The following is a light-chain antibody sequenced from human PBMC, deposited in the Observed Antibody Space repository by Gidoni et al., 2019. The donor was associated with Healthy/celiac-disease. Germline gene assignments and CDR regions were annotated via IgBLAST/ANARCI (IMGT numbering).Light chain of an antibody. V-gene: IGKV4-1*01. J-gene: IGKJ1*01. CDR1: QSVLYNSNNKNY. CDR3: QQYYSAPPT. CDR2: WAS. Sequence: DIVTPPSPDSLTLSLGERATINCKSSQSVLYNSNNKNYLAWYQQKPGQPPKLLIYWASTRESGVPDRFSGSGSGTDFTLTISSLQAEDVAVYYCQQYYSAPPTFGQGTKVEIK.